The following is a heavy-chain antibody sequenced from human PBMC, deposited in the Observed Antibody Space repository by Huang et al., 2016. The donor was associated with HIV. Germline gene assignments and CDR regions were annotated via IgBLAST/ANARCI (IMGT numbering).Heavy chain of an antibody. V-gene: IGHV4-61*09. CDR1: GDSLSGGSYS. Sequence: QVHLQESGPGLVRPSQTLSLTCAVSGDSLSGGSYSWSWIRQPAGAGLEGNGPTLPNGKTNENTSRTNGVNSSMDSAKKKLALQLTSVTAGDTAVYFCAREVAYRVRGVTTYVYYYMDVWGRGTTVTVSS. CDR3: AREVAYRVRGVTTYVYYYMDV. CDR2: TLPNGKT. J-gene: IGHJ6*03. D-gene: IGHD3-10*01.